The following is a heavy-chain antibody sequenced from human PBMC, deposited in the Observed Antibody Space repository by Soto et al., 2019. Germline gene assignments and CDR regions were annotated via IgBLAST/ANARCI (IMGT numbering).Heavy chain of an antibody. V-gene: IGHV4-4*07. CDR2: IYATGTT. CDR3: VRDGTKTLRDWFDP. D-gene: IGHD1-1*01. CDR1: GASISGFY. Sequence: SATLSLTCTVSGASISGFYWSWIRKSAGKGLEWIGRIYATGTTDYNPSLKSRVMMSVDTSKKQFSLKLRSVTAADTAVYYCVRDGTKTLRDWFDPWGQGTLVTVSS. J-gene: IGHJ5*02.